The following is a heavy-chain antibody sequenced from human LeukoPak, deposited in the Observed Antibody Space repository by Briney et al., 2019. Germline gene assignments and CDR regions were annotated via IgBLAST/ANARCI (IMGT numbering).Heavy chain of an antibody. CDR2: IYYSEST. V-gene: IGHV4-59*01. D-gene: IGHD3-22*01. CDR1: GGSISSYY. Sequence: SETLSLTCTVSGGSISSYYWSWIRQPPGKGLEWIGYIYYSESTNYNPSLKSRVTISVDTSKNQFSLKLSSVTAADTAVYYCARYYYDGSGYFDYWGQGTLVTVSS. J-gene: IGHJ4*02. CDR3: ARYYYDGSGYFDY.